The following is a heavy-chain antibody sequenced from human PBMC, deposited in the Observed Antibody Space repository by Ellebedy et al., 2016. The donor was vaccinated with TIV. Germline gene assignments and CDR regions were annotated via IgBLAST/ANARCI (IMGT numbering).Heavy chain of an antibody. CDR2: ISPVSGKT. J-gene: IGHJ4*02. CDR1: GYTFNSYA. V-gene: IGHV1-3*01. D-gene: IGHD3-10*01. Sequence: ASVKVSCKASGYTFNSYAIHWVRQAPGQRLEWMGRISPVSGKTEYSQRFQGRVTFTRDTSASTAYMELSSLRSEDTAVYYCARATMVYYFDFWGQGTLVTVSS. CDR3: ARATMVYYFDF.